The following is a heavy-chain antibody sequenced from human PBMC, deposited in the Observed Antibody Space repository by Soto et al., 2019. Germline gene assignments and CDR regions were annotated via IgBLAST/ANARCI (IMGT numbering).Heavy chain of an antibody. J-gene: IGHJ6*02. Sequence: QVQLVQSGTEVKKPGASVKVSCKASGYTFNSYGISWVRQAPGQGLEWMGWISPYDDNTNYAQNLQGRVTMTTDTSTRTAYMEQRSLRSDDTAVYYCARGGYYDSSGSRNYHYYGMDAWGQGTTVTVS. D-gene: IGHD3-22*01. V-gene: IGHV1-18*01. CDR3: ARGGYYDSSGSRNYHYYGMDA. CDR2: ISPYDDNT. CDR1: GYTFNSYG.